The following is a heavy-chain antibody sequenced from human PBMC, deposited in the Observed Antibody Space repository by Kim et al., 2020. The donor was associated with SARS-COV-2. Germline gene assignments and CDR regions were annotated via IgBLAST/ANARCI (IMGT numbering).Heavy chain of an antibody. CDR3: ARAHSGSYYHSFDI. Sequence: ATSEKGRFTIHRDNSKNTLYLQMNSLRAEDTAVYYCARAHSGSYYHSFDIWCQRTMVTVSS. V-gene: IGHV3-30*01. J-gene: IGHJ3*02. D-gene: IGHD1-26*01.